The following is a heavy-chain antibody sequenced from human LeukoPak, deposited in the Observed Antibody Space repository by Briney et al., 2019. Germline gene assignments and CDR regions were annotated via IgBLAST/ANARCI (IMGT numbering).Heavy chain of an antibody. CDR3: ARGYDFWSGYYSFDY. J-gene: IGHJ4*02. D-gene: IGHD3-3*01. CDR2: ISSSSSYI. CDR1: GFTFSSYS. Sequence: GGSLRLSCAASGFTFSSYSMNWVRQAARKGREGVSSISSSSSYIYYADSVKGRFTISRDNAKNSLYLQMNSLRAEDTAVYYCARGYDFWSGYYSFDYCGQGTLVTVSS. V-gene: IGHV3-21*01.